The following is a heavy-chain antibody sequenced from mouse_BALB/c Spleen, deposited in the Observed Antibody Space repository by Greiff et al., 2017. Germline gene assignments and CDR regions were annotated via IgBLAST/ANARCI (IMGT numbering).Heavy chain of an antibody. Sequence: QVQLKESGAELMKPGASVKISCKATGYTFSSYWIEWVKQRPGHGLEWIGEILPGSGSTNYNEKFKGKATFTADTSSNTAYMQLSSLTSEDSAVYYCASGSLLRLRYFDVWGAGTTVTVSS. CDR1: GYTFSSYW. V-gene: IGHV1-9*01. J-gene: IGHJ1*01. CDR2: ILPGSGST. CDR3: ASGSLLRLRYFDV. D-gene: IGHD1-2*01.